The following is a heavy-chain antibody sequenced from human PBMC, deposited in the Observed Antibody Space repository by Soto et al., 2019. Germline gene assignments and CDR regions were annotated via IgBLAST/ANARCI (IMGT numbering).Heavy chain of an antibody. V-gene: IGHV4-61*01. CDR1: GGSVSSGSYY. CDR3: ARGYYDSSSYYRKYNWFDP. CDR2: IYYSGST. D-gene: IGHD3-22*01. J-gene: IGHJ5*02. Sequence: LSLTCTVSGGSVSSGSYYWSWIRQPPGKGLEWIGYIYYSGSTNYNPSLKSRVTISVDTSKNQFSLKLSSVTAADTAVYYCARGYYDSSSYYRKYNWFDPWGQGTLVTVSS.